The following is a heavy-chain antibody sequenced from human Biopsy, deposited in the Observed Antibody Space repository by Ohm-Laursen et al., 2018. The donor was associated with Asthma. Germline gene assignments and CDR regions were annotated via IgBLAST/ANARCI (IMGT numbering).Heavy chain of an antibody. D-gene: IGHD3-3*01. V-gene: IGHV3-23*01. CDR3: AKERYYDFWSGYPV. Sequence: SLRLSCTASGFTFSSYAMSWVRQAPGKGLEWVSAISGSGGSAYYADSVKGRFTIPRDKSKNTLYMQMNSLRAEDTAVYYCAKERYYDFWSGYPVWGQGTMVTVSS. CDR1: GFTFSSYA. CDR2: ISGSGGSA. J-gene: IGHJ3*01.